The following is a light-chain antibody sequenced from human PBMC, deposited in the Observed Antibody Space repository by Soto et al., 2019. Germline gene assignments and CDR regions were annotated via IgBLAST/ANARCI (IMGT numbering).Light chain of an antibody. Sequence: QSVLTQPRSVSGSPGQSVTISCTGTSSDVGGYNYVSWYQQHPGKAPKLMIYDVSKRPSAVPVRFSGSKSGNTASLTISGFQAEDEADYYCCSYAGSYTWVFGGGTKLTVL. CDR2: DVS. CDR3: CSYAGSYTWV. CDR1: SSDVGGYNY. J-gene: IGLJ3*02. V-gene: IGLV2-11*01.